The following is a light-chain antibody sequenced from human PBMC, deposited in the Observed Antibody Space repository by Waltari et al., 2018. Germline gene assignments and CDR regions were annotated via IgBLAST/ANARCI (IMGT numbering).Light chain of an antibody. CDR2: EVS. CDR3: CSYTSRKTRL. V-gene: IGLV2-14*01. Sequence: QSALTQPASVSGSPGQSITIPCTGTSSDVCGYNYVSWYQQHPGKAPKLMIYEVSNRPSGISNRFSGSKSGNTASLTISGLQAEDEADYYCCSYTSRKTRLFGGGTKVTVL. CDR1: SSDVCGYNY. J-gene: IGLJ2*01.